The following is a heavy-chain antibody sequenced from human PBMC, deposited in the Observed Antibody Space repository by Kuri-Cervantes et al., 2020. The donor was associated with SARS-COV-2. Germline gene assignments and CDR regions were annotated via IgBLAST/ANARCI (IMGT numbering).Heavy chain of an antibody. V-gene: IGHV3-64*04. Sequence: GESLKISCSASGFTFSSYAMHWVRQAPGKGLEYVSAISSNGGSTYYADSVKGRFAVSRDNSKNTLYLQMNSLRAEDTAVYYCAKGGLSRNYHFDYWGQGTLVTVSS. D-gene: IGHD1-7*01. CDR1: GFTFSSYA. CDR3: AKGGLSRNYHFDY. CDR2: ISSNGGST. J-gene: IGHJ4*02.